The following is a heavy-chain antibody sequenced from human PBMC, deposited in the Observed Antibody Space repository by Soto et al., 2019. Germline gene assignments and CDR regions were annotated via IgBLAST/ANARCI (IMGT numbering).Heavy chain of an antibody. Sequence: ASVKVSCKASGYTFTGYYMHWVRQAPGQGLEWMGWINPNSGGTNYAQKFQGRVTMTRDTSISTAYMELSRLRSDDTAVYYCARSGGGCSSTSCYREDYYGMDVWGQGPTVTVSS. D-gene: IGHD2-2*02. CDR1: GYTFTGYY. CDR3: ARSGGGCSSTSCYREDYYGMDV. CDR2: INPNSGGT. V-gene: IGHV1-2*02. J-gene: IGHJ6*01.